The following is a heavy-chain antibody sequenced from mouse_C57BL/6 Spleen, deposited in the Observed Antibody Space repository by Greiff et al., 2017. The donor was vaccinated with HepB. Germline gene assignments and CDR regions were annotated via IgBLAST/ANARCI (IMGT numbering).Heavy chain of an antibody. CDR2: IDPSDSET. CDR1: GYTFTSYW. Sequence: QVQLQQPGAELVKPGSSVKLSCKASGYTFTSYWMHWVKQRPIQGLEWIGNIDPSDSETHYNQKFKDKATVTVDKSSSTAYMQLSSLTSEDSAVYYCATLGQSDYWGQGTTLTVSS. V-gene: IGHV1-52*01. CDR3: ATLGQSDY. J-gene: IGHJ2*01. D-gene: IGHD4-1*01.